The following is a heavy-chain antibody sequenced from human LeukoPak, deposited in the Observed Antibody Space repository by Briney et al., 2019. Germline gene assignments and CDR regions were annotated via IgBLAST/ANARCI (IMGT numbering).Heavy chain of an antibody. D-gene: IGHD1-26*01. Sequence: GGSLRLSCAASGFTFSSYSMNWVRQAPGKGLEWVSSISSSSGYIYYADSVKGRFTISRDNSKNTLYLQMNSLRAEDTAVYYCAKDRGELPTYWGQGTLVTVSS. CDR1: GFTFSSYS. CDR2: ISSSSGYI. V-gene: IGHV3-21*01. CDR3: AKDRGELPTY. J-gene: IGHJ4*02.